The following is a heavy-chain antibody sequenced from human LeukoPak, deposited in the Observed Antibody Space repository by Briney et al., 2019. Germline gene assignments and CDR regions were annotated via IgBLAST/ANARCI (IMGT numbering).Heavy chain of an antibody. CDR1: GLDFSKYA. Sequence: GGSLRLSCAASGLDFSKYAMSWVRQAPGKGVEWGSGISGSGGSTHYADSVKGRFTISRDNSKNTLYLQMNSLRAEDTAVYYCAKDQKVAKADFDYWGQGTLVTVSS. J-gene: IGHJ4*02. CDR3: AKDQKVAKADFDY. D-gene: IGHD5-12*01. V-gene: IGHV3-23*01. CDR2: ISGSGGST.